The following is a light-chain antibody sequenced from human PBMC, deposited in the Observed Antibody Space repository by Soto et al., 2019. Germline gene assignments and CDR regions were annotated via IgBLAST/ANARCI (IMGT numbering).Light chain of an antibody. CDR3: PHLYDVSWT. Sequence: AIQLTQSPSSLSASVGDRVTISCRASQGIGNDLAWYKQKAGKARRLMICAASKLQSGVPSWFSGSGSGTDIHLTISRLQPEALPTYCCPHLYDVSWTFGEGTKVDI. J-gene: IGKJ1*01. CDR2: AAS. CDR1: QGIGND. V-gene: IGKV1-6*01.